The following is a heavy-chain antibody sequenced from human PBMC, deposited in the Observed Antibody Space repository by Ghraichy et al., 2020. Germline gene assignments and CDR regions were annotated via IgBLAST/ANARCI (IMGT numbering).Heavy chain of an antibody. CDR2: IYPGDSHS. CDR3: VGRLRNHDAFDI. V-gene: IGHV5-51*01. Sequence: GESLNISCEGSSYTFTNYWIGWVRQMPGKGLEWMGIIYPGDSHSTYSASFEGQVTVSADKSISVAYLQWSSLKASDTAMYYCVGRLRNHDAFDIWGQGTMVSVSS. CDR1: SYTFTNYW. J-gene: IGHJ3*02.